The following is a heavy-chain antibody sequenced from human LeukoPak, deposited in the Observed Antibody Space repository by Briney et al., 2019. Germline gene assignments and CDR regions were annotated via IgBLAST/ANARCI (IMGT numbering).Heavy chain of an antibody. CDR2: MNPNSGAT. CDR1: GYTFTSYD. CDR3: ARVPRP. V-gene: IGHV1-8*01. Sequence: ASVKVSCKASGYTFTSYDFNWLRQATGQGPGWMGWMNPNSGATGYAQKFQGRVTMTRSASINTAYMELTNLRSEDTAVYYCARVPRPWGQGTLVTVSS. J-gene: IGHJ5*02.